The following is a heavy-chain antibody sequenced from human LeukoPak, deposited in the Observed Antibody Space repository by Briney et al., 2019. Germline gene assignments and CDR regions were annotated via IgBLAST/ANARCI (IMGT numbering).Heavy chain of an antibody. Sequence: ASVKVSCKASEYTFTSYYLHWVRQAPGQGLEWMGIINPSGGNTSNAQKFQGRVTMTRDTSTSTVYMELSSLRSEDTAMYYCTKGGFQGGEGDNPLFDSWGQGTLVTVSS. V-gene: IGHV1-46*01. CDR3: TKGGFQGGEGDNPLFDS. CDR2: INPSGGNT. J-gene: IGHJ4*02. CDR1: EYTFTSYY. D-gene: IGHD3-10*01.